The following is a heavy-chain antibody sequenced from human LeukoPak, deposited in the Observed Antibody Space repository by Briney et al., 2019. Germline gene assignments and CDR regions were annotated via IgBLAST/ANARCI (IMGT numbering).Heavy chain of an antibody. Sequence: SETLSLTCTVFGGSISTNYWSWIRQPPGEGLEFIANIYYSGSTNYNPSLKSRVTISVDTSQNQFTLKLTSLTAADTAVYYCAGSQGEYYFIDVWGKGTTVTVSS. D-gene: IGHD3-16*01. CDR3: AGSQGEYYFIDV. CDR2: IYYSGST. V-gene: IGHV4-59*13. J-gene: IGHJ6*03. CDR1: GGSISTNY.